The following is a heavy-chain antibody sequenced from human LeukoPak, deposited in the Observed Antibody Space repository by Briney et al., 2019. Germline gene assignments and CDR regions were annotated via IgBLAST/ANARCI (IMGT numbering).Heavy chain of an antibody. CDR2: ISSSSSYI. CDR3: ARESRFGDLNY. D-gene: IGHD4-17*01. CDR1: GFTVSSNY. V-gene: IGHV3-21*01. Sequence: KPGGSLRLSCAASGFTVSSNYMNWVRQAPGKGLEWVSSISSSSSYIYYADSVKGRFTISRDNAKNSLYLQMNSLRAEGTAVYYCARESRFGDLNYWGQGTLVTVSS. J-gene: IGHJ4*02.